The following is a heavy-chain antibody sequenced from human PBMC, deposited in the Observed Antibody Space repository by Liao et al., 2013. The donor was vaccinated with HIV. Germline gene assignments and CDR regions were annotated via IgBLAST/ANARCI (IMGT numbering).Heavy chain of an antibody. CDR1: GGSISSGDYY. Sequence: QVQLQESGPGLVKPSQTLSLTCTVSGGSISSGDYYWSWIRQPPGKGLEWIGYIYYSGNTYYNPSLKSRVTISVDTSKNQFSLNLSSVTAADTAVYYCARGVTIFGVVIITHVFDIWGQGTMVTVSS. D-gene: IGHD3-3*01. V-gene: IGHV4-30-4*08. CDR3: ARGVTIFGVVIITHVFDI. CDR2: IYYSGNT. J-gene: IGHJ3*02.